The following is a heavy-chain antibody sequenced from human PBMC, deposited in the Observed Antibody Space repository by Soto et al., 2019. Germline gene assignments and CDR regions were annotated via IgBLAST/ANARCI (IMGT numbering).Heavy chain of an antibody. CDR3: AKGEYSSGWCDDYYGMDV. J-gene: IGHJ6*02. V-gene: IGHV3-30*18. D-gene: IGHD6-19*01. Sequence: QVQLVESGGGVVQPGRSLRLSCAASGFTFSSYGMHWVRQAPGKGLEWVAVISYDGSNKYYADSVKGRFTISRDNSKNTLYLQMNSLRAEDTAVYYCAKGEYSSGWCDDYYGMDVWGQGTTVTVSS. CDR1: GFTFSSYG. CDR2: ISYDGSNK.